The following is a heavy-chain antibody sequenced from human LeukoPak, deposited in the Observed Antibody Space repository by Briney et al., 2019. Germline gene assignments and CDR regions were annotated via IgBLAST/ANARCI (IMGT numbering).Heavy chain of an antibody. CDR3: ARDSVGYSYGTNWFDP. D-gene: IGHD5-18*01. V-gene: IGHV3-7*01. CDR2: IKQDGSEK. J-gene: IGHJ5*02. CDR1: GFTFSSYW. Sequence: GGSPRLSCAASGFTFSSYWMSWVRQAPGKGLEWVANIKQDGSEKYYVDSVKGRFTISRDNAKNSLNLQMNSLRAEDTAVYYCARDSVGYSYGTNWFDPWGQGTLVTVSS.